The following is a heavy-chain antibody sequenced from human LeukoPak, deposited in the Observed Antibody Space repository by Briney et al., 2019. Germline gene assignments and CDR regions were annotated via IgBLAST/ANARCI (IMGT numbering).Heavy chain of an antibody. D-gene: IGHD3-9*01. CDR1: GYRFTSYW. CDR2: IYPGDSDT. Sequence: GESLKVSCKGSGYRFTSYWIGWVRQMPGKGLEWMGIIYPGDSDTRYSPFFQGLVTISADKSITTAYLQWSRLKASDTAMYYCATRYYDILTGYYAFGYWGQGTLVTVSS. J-gene: IGHJ4*02. V-gene: IGHV5-51*01. CDR3: ATRYYDILTGYYAFGY.